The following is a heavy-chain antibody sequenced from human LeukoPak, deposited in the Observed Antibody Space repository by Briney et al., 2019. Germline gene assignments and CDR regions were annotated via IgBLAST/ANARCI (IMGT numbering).Heavy chain of an antibody. Sequence: GGSLRLSCAASGFTFSSYSMNWVRQAPGKGLEWVSYISGSSSTIYYADSVKGRFTISRDNAKNSLYLQMNSLRAEDTAVYYCARGGYYFDYWGQGTLVTVSS. V-gene: IGHV3-48*01. CDR1: GFTFSSYS. J-gene: IGHJ4*02. CDR3: ARGGYYFDY. CDR2: ISGSSSTI. D-gene: IGHD3-16*01.